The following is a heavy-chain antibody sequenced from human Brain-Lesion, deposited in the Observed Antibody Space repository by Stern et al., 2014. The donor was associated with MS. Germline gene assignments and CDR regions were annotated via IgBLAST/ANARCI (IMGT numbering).Heavy chain of an antibody. CDR1: GYTFSSYD. CDR3: ARAVRNQLLSEY. V-gene: IGHV1-8*01. J-gene: IGHJ4*02. CDR2: MNPYSGNT. D-gene: IGHD2-2*01. Sequence: VQLVESGAEVKKPGASVKVPCKASGYTFSSYDITWVRQASGHGLERMGWMNPYSGNTGYAQKFKGRVSMTSDPSISTVYMELTSLTSDDTAVYFCARAVRNQLLSEYWGQGTLVTVSS.